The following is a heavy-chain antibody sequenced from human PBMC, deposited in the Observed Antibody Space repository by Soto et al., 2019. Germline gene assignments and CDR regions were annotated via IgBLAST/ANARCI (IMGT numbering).Heavy chain of an antibody. Sequence: GASVKVSCKASGYTFRSYGISWVRQAPGQGLEWVGWISAYNGDTHYAPKFQDRITLTTETSTDTAYMELRSLRLDDTAVYYCARDWSRYYDSSGLIWSYWGQGSLVTVSS. CDR1: GYTFRSYG. J-gene: IGHJ4*02. D-gene: IGHD3-22*01. CDR3: ARDWSRYYDSSGLIWSY. CDR2: ISAYNGDT. V-gene: IGHV1-18*04.